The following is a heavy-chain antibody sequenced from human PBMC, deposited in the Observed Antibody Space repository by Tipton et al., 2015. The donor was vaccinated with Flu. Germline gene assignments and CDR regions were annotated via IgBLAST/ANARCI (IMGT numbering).Heavy chain of an antibody. Sequence: SLRLSCAASGFTFSSYDMNWVRQAPGKGLEWVAIIRYDGSYKYYAESVKGRFTISRDNSKNTLSLQMNSLRPEDTAVYYCAKGRGGYYFDYWGQGTLVTVSS. CDR3: AKGRGGYYFDY. D-gene: IGHD3-16*01. CDR1: GFTFSSYD. CDR2: IRYDGSYK. V-gene: IGHV3-30*02. J-gene: IGHJ4*02.